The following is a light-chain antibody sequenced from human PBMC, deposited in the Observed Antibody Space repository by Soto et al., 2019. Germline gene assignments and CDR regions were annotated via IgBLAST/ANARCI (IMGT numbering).Light chain of an antibody. V-gene: IGKV3-20*01. CDR1: QSVSSSF. Sequence: EIVLTQSPGTLSLSPGERATLSCRASQSVSSSFLAWYQQKAGQAPRLLIYGASSRATGIPDRFSGSGSGTDFTLTISRLQPEDFAVYYYQQYDRSPWTFGQGTKVEIK. CDR2: GAS. CDR3: QQYDRSPWT. J-gene: IGKJ1*01.